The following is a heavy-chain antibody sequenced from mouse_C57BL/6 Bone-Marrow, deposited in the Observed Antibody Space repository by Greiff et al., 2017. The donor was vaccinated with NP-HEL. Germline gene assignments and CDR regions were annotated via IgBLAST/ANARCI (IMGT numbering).Heavy chain of an antibody. CDR3: ARIYYSNPLFY. Sequence: QVQLQQPGAELVRPGSSVKLSCKASGYTFTSYWMDWVKQRPGQGLEWIGNIYPSDSETHYNQKFKDKATLTVDKSSSKAYMQLSSLTSEDSAVYYCARIYYSNPLFYWGQGTTLTVSS. D-gene: IGHD2-5*01. CDR1: GYTFTSYW. J-gene: IGHJ2*01. V-gene: IGHV1-61*01. CDR2: IYPSDSET.